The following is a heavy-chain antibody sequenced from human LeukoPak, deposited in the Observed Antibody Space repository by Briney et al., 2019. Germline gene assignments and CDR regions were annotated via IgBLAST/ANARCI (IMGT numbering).Heavy chain of an antibody. CDR1: GFTFTSYA. V-gene: IGHV3-23*01. CDR3: AKVLNIYHCYGMDV. Sequence: GGSLRLSCAASGFTFTSYAMTWVRQAPGRGLEWVSGISGSGGSTDYADSMRGRFTISRDNSKNTLFLQMNSLRAEDTAVYYCAKVLNIYHCYGMDVWGQGTTVTVSS. CDR2: ISGSGGST. J-gene: IGHJ6*02. D-gene: IGHD2/OR15-2a*01.